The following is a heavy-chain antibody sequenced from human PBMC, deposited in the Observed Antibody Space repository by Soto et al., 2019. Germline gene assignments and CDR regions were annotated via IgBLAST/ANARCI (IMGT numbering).Heavy chain of an antibody. CDR2: IIPIVETP. CDR3: ARLSRPNYYDTSGFFKDNWFDP. J-gene: IGHJ5*02. V-gene: IGHV1-69*01. Sequence: QVQLVQSGAEVKKPGSSMKVSCNASGGTFNSYDINWVRQAPGQGLEWMGGIIPIVETPKYAQKFQGRVTITADESTNTVYMELSSLRSEDTAMYYCARLSRPNYYDTSGFFKDNWFDPWGQGTLVTVSS. CDR1: GGTFNSYD. D-gene: IGHD3-22*01.